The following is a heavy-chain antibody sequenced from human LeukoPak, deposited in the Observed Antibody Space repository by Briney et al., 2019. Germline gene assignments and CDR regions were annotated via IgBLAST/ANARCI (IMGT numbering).Heavy chain of an antibody. CDR3: AREGYYYDGSGYAYFQH. CDR2: INHSGST. J-gene: IGHJ1*01. CDR1: GESFNDYY. V-gene: IGHV4-34*01. D-gene: IGHD3-22*01. Sequence: SETLSLTCAVYGESFNDYYWTWIRQPPGKGLEWIGEINHSGSTNYNPSLKSRLTISVDTSKNQFSLKLTSVTAADTAVYYCAREGYYYDGSGYAYFQHWGQGTLVTVSS.